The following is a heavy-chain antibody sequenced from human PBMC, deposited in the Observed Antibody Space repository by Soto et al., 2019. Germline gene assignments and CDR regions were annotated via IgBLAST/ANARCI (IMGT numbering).Heavy chain of an antibody. CDR2: ISSTSSII. CDR1: GFSFSSHS. CDR3: AIYRSEYRGNNLPPLDS. V-gene: IGHV3-48*02. J-gene: IGHJ5*01. D-gene: IGHD1-26*01. Sequence: GGSLRLSCAASGFSFSSHSMNWVRQAPGKGLEWVSYISSTSSIIYYADSVKGRFTTSRDNAKNSLYLQMNSLRDEDTAVYYCAIYRSEYRGNNLPPLDSRSQRSLVTVSS.